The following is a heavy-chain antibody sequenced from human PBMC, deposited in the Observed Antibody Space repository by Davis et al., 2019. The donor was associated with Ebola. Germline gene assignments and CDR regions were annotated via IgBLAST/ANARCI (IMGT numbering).Heavy chain of an antibody. D-gene: IGHD3-16*01. Sequence: GESLKISCKATGYSFTTHWIAWVRQMPGKGLEWMGITYPADSDTRYSPPFQGQVTIAADKSTTTAYLRWTSLRASDTAIYYCAREGEAAMSDPTNFDNWGQGTQVTVSS. CDR2: TYPADSDT. V-gene: IGHV5-51*01. CDR1: GYSFTTHW. CDR3: AREGEAAMSDPTNFDN. J-gene: IGHJ4*02.